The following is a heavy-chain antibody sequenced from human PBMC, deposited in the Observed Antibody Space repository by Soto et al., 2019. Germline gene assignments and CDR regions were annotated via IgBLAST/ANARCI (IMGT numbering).Heavy chain of an antibody. V-gene: IGHV1-69*13. CDR3: AREAGIAVACIGY. D-gene: IGHD6-19*01. CDR1: GNTFNNYT. Sequence: SVNVSSQSSGNTFNNYTISRVRQARRQGLEWMGGIIPIFGTANYAQKFQGRVTITADESTSTAYMELSSLRSEDTAVYYCAREAGIAVACIGYWGQGTLVTVSS. J-gene: IGHJ4*02. CDR2: IIPIFGTA.